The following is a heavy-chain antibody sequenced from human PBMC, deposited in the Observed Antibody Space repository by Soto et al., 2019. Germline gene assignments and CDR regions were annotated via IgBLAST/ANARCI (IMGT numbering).Heavy chain of an antibody. CDR2: IWHDGSNS. J-gene: IGHJ6*02. D-gene: IGHD6-13*01. CDR1: GFTFNNSG. Sequence: QVQLVESGGGVVQPGRSLRLSCAASGFTFNNSGMHWVRQATGKGLEWLAVIWHDGSNSYYANSVKGRFTISRDNSKNTLYLQMSSLRAEDTAVYYCARRQIPPPTRGAANARGGMDVWGQGTTVTVSS. CDR3: ARRQIPPPTRGAANARGGMDV. V-gene: IGHV3-33*01.